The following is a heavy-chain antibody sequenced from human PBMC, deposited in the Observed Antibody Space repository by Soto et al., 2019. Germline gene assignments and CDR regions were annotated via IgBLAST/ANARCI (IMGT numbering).Heavy chain of an antibody. D-gene: IGHD2-15*01. CDR3: ARETGYCSGGSCYSSSGFDY. J-gene: IGHJ4*02. CDR1: GGSISSGGYY. Sequence: SDTLSLTCTVSGGSISSGGYYWSWIRQHPGKGLEWIGYIYYSGSTYYNPSLKSRVTISVDTSKNQFSLKLSSVTAADTAVYYCARETGYCSGGSCYSSSGFDYWGQGTLVTVSS. CDR2: IYYSGST. V-gene: IGHV4-31*03.